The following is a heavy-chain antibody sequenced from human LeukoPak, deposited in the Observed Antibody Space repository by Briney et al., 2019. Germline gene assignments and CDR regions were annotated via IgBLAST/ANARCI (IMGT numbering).Heavy chain of an antibody. V-gene: IGHV7-4-1*02. D-gene: IGHD1-26*01. CDR3: ARVGSYGNEAFDI. Sequence: GASVNVSCKASGYTFTSYAMNWVRQAPGQGLEWMGWINTNTGNPTYAQGFTGRFVFSLDTPISTAYLQISSLKAEDTAVYYCARVGSYGNEAFDIWGQGTMVTVSS. CDR2: INTNTGNP. J-gene: IGHJ3*02. CDR1: GYTFTSYA.